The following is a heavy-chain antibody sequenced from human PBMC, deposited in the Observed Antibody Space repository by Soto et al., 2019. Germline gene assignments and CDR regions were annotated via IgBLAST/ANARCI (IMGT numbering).Heavy chain of an antibody. CDR1: GYDFTAYD. CDR3: GRGPSPRAPAGGTPYYYAMDV. Sequence: AAVKVSCKASGYDFTAYDINWVRQASGQGXEWMGWMNPINGAAGSARRFQGRISMTRNTATGTAYLELTSLRSDDSAVYYCGRGPSPRAPAGGTPYYYAMDVWGQGTTVTVSS. J-gene: IGHJ6*02. D-gene: IGHD6-13*01. CDR2: MNPINGAA. V-gene: IGHV1-8*02.